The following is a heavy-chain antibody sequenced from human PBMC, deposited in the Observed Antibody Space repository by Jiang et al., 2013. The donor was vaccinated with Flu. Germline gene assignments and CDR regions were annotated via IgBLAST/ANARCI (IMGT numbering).Heavy chain of an antibody. D-gene: IGHD2-2*01. CDR1: SAA. V-gene: IGHV6-1*01. CDR3: ATSVLSDVPLHNNWFDP. Sequence: SAAWNWIRQSPSRGLEWLGRTYYRSKWYYDYAVSVKSRITIDADTSKNHFSLHLNSVTPEDTAVYYCATSVLSDVPLHNNWFDPWGQGTLVTVSS. CDR2: TYYRSKWYY. J-gene: IGHJ5*02.